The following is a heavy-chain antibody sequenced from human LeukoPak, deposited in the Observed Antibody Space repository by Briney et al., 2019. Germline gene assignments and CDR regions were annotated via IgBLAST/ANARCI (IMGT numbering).Heavy chain of an antibody. Sequence: SETLSLTCTVSGGSISSYYWSWIRQPPGKGLEWIGYIYYSGGTNYNPSLKSRVTISVDTSKNQFSLKLSSVTAADTAVYYCARRSVDTAMGPWWYFDLWGRGTLVTVSS. D-gene: IGHD5-18*01. V-gene: IGHV4-59*08. J-gene: IGHJ2*01. CDR1: GGSISSYY. CDR2: IYYSGGT. CDR3: ARRSVDTAMGPWWYFDL.